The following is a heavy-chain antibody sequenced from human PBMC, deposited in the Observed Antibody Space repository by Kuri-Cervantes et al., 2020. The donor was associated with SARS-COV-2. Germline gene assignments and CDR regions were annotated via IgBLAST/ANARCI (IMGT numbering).Heavy chain of an antibody. CDR2: IYSGGST. D-gene: IGHD3-16*02. V-gene: IGHV3-53*01. Sequence: ETLSLTCAASGFTVSSNYMSWVRQAPGKGLEWVSVIYSGGSTSYADSVKGRFTISRDNSRNTLYLQMNSLRAEDTAVYYCARAAFTGYTGYRIDWGQGTLVTVSS. CDR1: GFTVSSNY. J-gene: IGHJ4*02. CDR3: ARAAFTGYTGYRID.